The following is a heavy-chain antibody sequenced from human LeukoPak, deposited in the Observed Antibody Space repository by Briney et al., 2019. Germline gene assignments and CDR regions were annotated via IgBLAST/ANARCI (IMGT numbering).Heavy chain of an antibody. V-gene: IGHV4-34*01. J-gene: IGHJ4*02. D-gene: IGHD2-15*01. CDR3: ARQAIDGGSSAGDYFDY. Sequence: SETLSLTCAVYGGSFSGYYWSWIRQPPGKGLEWIGEINHSGSTNYNPSLKSRVTISVDTSKNQFSLKLSSVTAADTAVYYCARQAIDGGSSAGDYFDYWGQGTLATVSS. CDR1: GGSFSGYY. CDR2: INHSGST.